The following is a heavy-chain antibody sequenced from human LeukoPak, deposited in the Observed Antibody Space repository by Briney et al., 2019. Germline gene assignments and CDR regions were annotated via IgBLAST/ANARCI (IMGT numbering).Heavy chain of an antibody. V-gene: IGHV4-59*12. J-gene: IGHJ4*02. Sequence: PETLSLTSTVSGGSISSYYCSWIPQPPGKGLERVGDIYYSGSTNYNPSLKSRDTISVDTSQNQFSLRLSSVSPARTGVYYSARGRGSKTDYWGQATLVTASS. CDR1: GGSISSYY. CDR2: IYYSGST. D-gene: IGHD3-16*01. CDR3: ARGRGSKTDY.